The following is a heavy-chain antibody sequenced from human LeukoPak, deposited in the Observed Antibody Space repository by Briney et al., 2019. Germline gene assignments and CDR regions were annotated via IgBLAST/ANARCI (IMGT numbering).Heavy chain of an antibody. D-gene: IGHD2-2*01. V-gene: IGHV1-24*01. J-gene: IGHJ6*02. CDR2: FDPEDGET. Sequence: ASVKVSCKVSGYTLTELSMHWVRQAPGKGLEWMGGFDPEDGETIYAQKFQGRVTMTEDTSTDTAYMELSSPRSEDTAVYYCATGVVVAYYYGMDVWGQGTTVTVSS. CDR1: GYTLTELS. CDR3: ATGVVVAYYYGMDV.